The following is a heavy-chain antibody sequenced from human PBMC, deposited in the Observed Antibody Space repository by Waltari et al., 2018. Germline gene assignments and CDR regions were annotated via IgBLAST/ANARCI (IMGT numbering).Heavy chain of an antibody. CDR3: ASLYCSSTSCYKRYYYMDV. Sequence: QVQLVQSGAEVKKPGSSVKVSCKASGGTFSSYAISWVRQAPGQGLEWMGGSIPNLGTANDAQKFQGRVTITADESTSTAYMELSSLRSEDTAVYYCASLYCSSTSCYKRYYYMDVWGKGTTVTVSS. V-gene: IGHV1-69*12. D-gene: IGHD2-2*02. CDR1: GGTFSSYA. J-gene: IGHJ6*03. CDR2: SIPNLGTA.